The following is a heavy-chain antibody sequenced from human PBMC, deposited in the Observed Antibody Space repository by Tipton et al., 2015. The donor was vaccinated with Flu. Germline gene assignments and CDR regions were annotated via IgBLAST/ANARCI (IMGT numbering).Heavy chain of an antibody. CDR3: ASLMGSGTYSGYAFDF. CDR2: VKDDGSLT. Sequence: SLRLSCAASGFSFSNSDMHWVRQAPGKGLEWVALVKDDGSLTYYADSVKGRFTISRDNYRNTLHLQMSSLRAEDTAVYYCASLMGSGTYSGYAFDFWGQGTMVTVSS. V-gene: IGHV3-30*19. D-gene: IGHD1-26*01. CDR1: GFSFSNSD. J-gene: IGHJ3*01.